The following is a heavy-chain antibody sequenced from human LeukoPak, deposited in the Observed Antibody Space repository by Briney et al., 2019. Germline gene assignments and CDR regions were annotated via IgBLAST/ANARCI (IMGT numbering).Heavy chain of an antibody. D-gene: IGHD4-23*01. Sequence: PSETLSLTCTVSGGSVSSGSYYWSWIRQPPGKGLEWIGYIYYSGSTNYNPSLKSRVTISVDTSKNQFSLKLSSVTAADTAVYYCARGGDDYGGNYAFVIWGQGTMVTVSS. V-gene: IGHV4-61*01. CDR1: GGSVSSGSYY. J-gene: IGHJ3*02. CDR3: ARGGDDYGGNYAFVI. CDR2: IYYSGST.